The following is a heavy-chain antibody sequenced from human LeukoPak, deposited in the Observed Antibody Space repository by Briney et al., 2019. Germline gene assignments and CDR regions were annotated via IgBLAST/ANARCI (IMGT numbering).Heavy chain of an antibody. J-gene: IGHJ4*02. CDR2: VSAYNGNT. V-gene: IGHV1-18*01. Sequence: ASVKVSCKASGYTFTSYGISWVRQAPGQGLEWMGWVSAYNGNTKYAQKLQGRVTMTTDTSTSTAYMELKSLASDDTAVYYCARDTSGAAYKGDYWGQGTLVTVSS. D-gene: IGHD5-24*01. CDR3: ARDTSGAAYKGDY. CDR1: GYTFTSYG.